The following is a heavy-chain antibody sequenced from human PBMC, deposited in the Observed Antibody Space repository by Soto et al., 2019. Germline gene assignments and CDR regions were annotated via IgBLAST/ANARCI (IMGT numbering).Heavy chain of an antibody. J-gene: IGHJ6*02. CDR1: GGTFRRST. D-gene: IGHD3-10*01. Sequence: QGQLVQSGAEVKKPGSSVKVSCKASGGTFRRSTISWVLQAPGHGLEWMGRIIPILGIAHYAQKFQGRVTITADKSTSPAYMELRSLRSEDTAVYYCASLMSSVYYYGMDVWGPGTTVTVYS. CDR2: IIPILGIA. V-gene: IGHV1-69*02. CDR3: ASLMSSVYYYGMDV.